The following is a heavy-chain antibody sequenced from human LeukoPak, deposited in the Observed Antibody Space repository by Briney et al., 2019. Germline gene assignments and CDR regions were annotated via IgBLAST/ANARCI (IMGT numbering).Heavy chain of an antibody. CDR1: GFTFSSYG. CDR2: ISYDGSNK. J-gene: IGHJ4*02. Sequence: GGSLRLSCAASGFTFSSYGMHWVRQAPGKGLERVAVISYDGSNKYYADSVKGRFTISRDNSKNTLYPQMNSLRAEDTAVYYCANYYDSSGSYWGQGTLVTVSS. V-gene: IGHV3-30*18. D-gene: IGHD3-22*01. CDR3: ANYYDSSGSY.